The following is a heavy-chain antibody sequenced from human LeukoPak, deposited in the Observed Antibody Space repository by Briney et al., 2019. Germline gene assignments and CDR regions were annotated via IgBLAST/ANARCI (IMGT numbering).Heavy chain of an antibody. J-gene: IGHJ5*02. Sequence: SETLSLTCTVSGGSISSGDYCWSWIRQPPGKGLEWIGYIYYSGSTYYNPSLKSRVTISVDTSKNQFSLKLSSVTAADTAVYYCASGENDYGDYRFDPWGQGTLVTVSS. CDR2: IYYSGST. V-gene: IGHV4-30-4*01. D-gene: IGHD4-17*01. CDR3: ASGENDYGDYRFDP. CDR1: GGSISSGDYC.